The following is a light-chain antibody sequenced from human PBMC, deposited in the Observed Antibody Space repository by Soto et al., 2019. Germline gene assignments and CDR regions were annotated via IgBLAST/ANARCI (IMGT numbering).Light chain of an antibody. CDR1: QSVSSSY. CDR3: QQYGSSPSGT. V-gene: IGKV3-20*01. J-gene: IGKJ1*01. Sequence: EIVLALSPSTLSLSPGERATLSYRASQSVSSSYLAWYQQKPGQAPRLLIYGASSRATGIPDRFSGSGSGTDFTLTISRLEPEDFAVYYCQQYGSSPSGTFGLVTKVDIK. CDR2: GAS.